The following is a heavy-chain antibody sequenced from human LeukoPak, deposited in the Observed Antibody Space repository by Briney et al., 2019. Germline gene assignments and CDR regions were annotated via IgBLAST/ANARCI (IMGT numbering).Heavy chain of an antibody. J-gene: IGHJ6*02. CDR2: IYYSGST. CDR1: GGSLSSYY. V-gene: IGHV4-59*08. CDR3: ARLRSEGPYYYYGMDV. Sequence: SETLSPTCTVLGGSLSSYYWGWIRQRPGKGLGWIGYIYYSGSTNYNPSLKSRVTISVDTSKNKFSLKLSSVTAADTAVYYCARLRSEGPYYYYGMDVWGQGTTVTVSS.